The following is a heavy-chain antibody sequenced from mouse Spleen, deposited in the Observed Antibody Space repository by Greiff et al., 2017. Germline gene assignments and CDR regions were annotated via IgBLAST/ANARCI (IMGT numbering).Heavy chain of an antibody. J-gene: IGHJ4*01. Sequence: VQLQQPGAELVRPGASVTLSCKASGYTFTDYEMHWVKQTPVHGLEWIGAIDPETGGTAYNQKFKGKAILTADKSSSTAYMELRSLTSEDSAVYYCTRDWDYAMDYWGQGISVTVSS. D-gene: IGHD4-1*01. CDR1: GYTFTDYE. V-gene: IGHV1-15*01. CDR2: IDPETGGT. CDR3: TRDWDYAMDY.